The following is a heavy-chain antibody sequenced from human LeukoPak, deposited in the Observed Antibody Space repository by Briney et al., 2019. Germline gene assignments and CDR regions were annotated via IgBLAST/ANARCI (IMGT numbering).Heavy chain of an antibody. CDR1: GYTFTSYG. J-gene: IGHJ4*02. CDR2: ISAYNGNT. V-gene: IGHV1-18*01. Sequence: ASVKVSCKASGYTFTSYGISWVRQAPGQGLEWMGWISAYNGNTNYAQKLQGRVTMTTDTSTSTAYMELRSLRSDDTAVYYCARGQTEAKYCSGGSCYSSFDWWGQGTLVTVSS. CDR3: ARGQTEAKYCSGGSCYSSFDW. D-gene: IGHD2-15*01.